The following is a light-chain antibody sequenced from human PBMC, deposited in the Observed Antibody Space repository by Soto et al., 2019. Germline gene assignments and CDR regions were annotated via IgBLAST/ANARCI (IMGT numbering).Light chain of an antibody. CDR3: QQYSGYSRT. CDR1: QSISSW. J-gene: IGKJ1*01. Sequence: DIQMTQSPSTLSASVGDRVTITCRASQSISSWLAWYQQKPGEAPKLLIYKASSLETGVSSRFSGSGSETEFTLTVSSLQPDDVATYYCQQYSGYSRTFGQGTKVEIK. V-gene: IGKV1-5*03. CDR2: KAS.